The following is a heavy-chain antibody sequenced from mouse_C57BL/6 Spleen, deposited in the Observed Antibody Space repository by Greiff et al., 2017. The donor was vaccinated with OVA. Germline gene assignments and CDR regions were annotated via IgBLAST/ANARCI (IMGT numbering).Heavy chain of an antibody. CDR3: ARVPLYGNAYFDV. D-gene: IGHD2-1*01. Sequence: EVKLVESEGGLVQPGSSMKLSCTASGFTFSDYYMAWVRQVPEKGLEWVANINYDGSSNYYLDSLKSRFIISRDNAKTILYLHMSSLKSEDTATYYCARVPLYGNAYFDVWGTGTTVTVSS. J-gene: IGHJ1*03. CDR2: INYDGSSN. CDR1: GFTFSDYY. V-gene: IGHV5-16*01.